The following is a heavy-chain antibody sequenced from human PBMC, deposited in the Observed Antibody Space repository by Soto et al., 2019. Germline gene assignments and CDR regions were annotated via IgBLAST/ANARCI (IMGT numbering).Heavy chain of an antibody. CDR1: GFTFSSYS. Sequence: EVQLVESGEGLVKPGGSLRLSCAASGFTFSSYSMNWVRQAPGKGLEWVPSISSRSGYIYYADSVKGRFTISRDNAKNSLYLQMNSLRAEDTAVYYCAGVKLGYCISTSCYHDYWGQGTLVTVSS. CDR3: AGVKLGYCISTSCYHDY. J-gene: IGHJ4*02. CDR2: ISSRSGYI. D-gene: IGHD2-2*01. V-gene: IGHV3-21*01.